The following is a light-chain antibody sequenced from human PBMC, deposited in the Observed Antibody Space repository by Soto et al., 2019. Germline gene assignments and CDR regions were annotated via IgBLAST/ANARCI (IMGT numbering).Light chain of an antibody. Sequence: QSALTQPASVSGSPGQSITISCTGTSSDFGSYNLVSWYQQHPGKAPKLMIYEGSKRPSGVSNRFSGSKSGNTASLTISGLQAEDEADYYCCSYAGSSPSYVFGTGTRSPS. CDR1: SSDFGSYNL. V-gene: IGLV2-23*01. CDR3: CSYAGSSPSYV. CDR2: EGS. J-gene: IGLJ1*01.